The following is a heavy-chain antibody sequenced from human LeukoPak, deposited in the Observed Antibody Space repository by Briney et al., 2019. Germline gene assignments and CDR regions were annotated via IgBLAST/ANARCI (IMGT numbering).Heavy chain of an antibody. CDR3: ARDQAHTGLLDY. J-gene: IGHJ4*02. V-gene: IGHV4-61*08. CDR1: GGSISSGGYY. Sequence: SQTLSLTCTVSGGSISSGGYYWSWIRQHPGKGLEWIGYIYYSGSTNYNPSLKSRVTISVDTSKNQFSLKLSSVTAADTAVYYCARDQAHTGLLDYWGQGTLVTVSS. D-gene: IGHD1-1*01. CDR2: IYYSGST.